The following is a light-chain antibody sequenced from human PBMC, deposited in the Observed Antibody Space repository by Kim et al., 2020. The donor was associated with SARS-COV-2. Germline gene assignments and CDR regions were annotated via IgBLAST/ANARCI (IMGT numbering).Light chain of an antibody. V-gene: IGKV3-15*01. J-gene: IGKJ2*03. CDR2: GAS. Sequence: SVSPGERTTLSGRASQTIDNNLAWFQQKPGQAPRLFIYGASTRAPGIPARFSGSGSGTEFTLTISSLQSEDFAVYYCQHYHKWPHSFGQGTKLEI. CDR3: QHYHKWPHS. CDR1: QTIDNN.